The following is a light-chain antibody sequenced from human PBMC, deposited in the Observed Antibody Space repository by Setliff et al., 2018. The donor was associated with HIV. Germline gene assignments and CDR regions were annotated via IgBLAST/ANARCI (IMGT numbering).Light chain of an antibody. V-gene: IGLV2-14*03. Sequence: QSALTQPASVSGSPGQSITISCIGTSSDVGGYDFVSWYQQRPGKAPKLIIFDVSERPSGVSHRFSGSKSGNTASLTISGLQTEDEDDYFCASYRSPATYVFGIGTKVTVL. CDR2: DVS. J-gene: IGLJ1*01. CDR1: SSDVGGYDF. CDR3: ASYRSPATYV.